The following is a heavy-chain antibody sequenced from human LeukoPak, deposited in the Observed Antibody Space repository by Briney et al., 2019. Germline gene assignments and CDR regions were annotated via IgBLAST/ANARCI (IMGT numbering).Heavy chain of an antibody. D-gene: IGHD2-2*01. Sequence: SVKLSCTASRGTFSSYAISWVRQAPGQGLEWMGGIIPIFGKTNYAKYMQGRVTITTDESTSTAYMELSSLRSEDTAVYDCARDPNYCSSTSCHNGFVPWGQGTLVTVSS. CDR3: ARDPNYCSSTSCHNGFVP. CDR2: IIPIFGKT. V-gene: IGHV1-69*05. CDR1: RGTFSSYA. J-gene: IGHJ5*02.